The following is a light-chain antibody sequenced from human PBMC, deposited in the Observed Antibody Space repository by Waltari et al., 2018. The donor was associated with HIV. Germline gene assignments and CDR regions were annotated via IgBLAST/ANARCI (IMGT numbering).Light chain of an antibody. CDR2: SAS. Sequence: DIQFTQSPSFLSASVADRVTITCRASQGISSYLAWYQQKPGKAPNLLIYSASTLQSGVPSRFSGSGSGTEFTLTINSLQPEDFATYYCQQFNTFSPITFGQGTRLEIK. CDR1: QGISSY. J-gene: IGKJ5*01. V-gene: IGKV1-9*01. CDR3: QQFNTFSPIT.